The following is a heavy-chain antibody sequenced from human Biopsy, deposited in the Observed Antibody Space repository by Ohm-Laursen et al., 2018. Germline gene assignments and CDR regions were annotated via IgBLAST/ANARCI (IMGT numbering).Heavy chain of an antibody. Sequence: GTLSLTCSVSGDSITTYYWNWIRQPPGKGLEWIGHISYTGYTSYNASLKSRVTISVDTSRNYFSLRLSSLTAADTAVYYCARGSNDFGGLYFPRWGQGTLLTVSS. D-gene: IGHD4-23*01. J-gene: IGHJ4*02. CDR2: ISYTGYT. CDR1: GDSITTYY. V-gene: IGHV4-59*01. CDR3: ARGSNDFGGLYFPR.